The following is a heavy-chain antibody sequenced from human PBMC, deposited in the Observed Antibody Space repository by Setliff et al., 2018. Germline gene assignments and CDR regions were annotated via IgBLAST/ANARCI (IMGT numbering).Heavy chain of an antibody. D-gene: IGHD3-9*01. V-gene: IGHV3-23*01. CDR1: GFTFSNYA. J-gene: IGHJ4*02. CDR2: ISGGGINT. Sequence: SGGSLRLSCVASGFTFSNYAINWVRQAPGQGLEWVSGISGGGINTDYADSVKGRFTISRDNAKDTLYLQMNSLRAEDTAVYYCAKDISRTGYYYFDYWGRGTLVTV. CDR3: AKDISRTGYYYFDY.